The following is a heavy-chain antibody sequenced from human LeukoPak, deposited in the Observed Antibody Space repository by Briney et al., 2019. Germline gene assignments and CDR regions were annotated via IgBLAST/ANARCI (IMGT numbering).Heavy chain of an antibody. J-gene: IGHJ6*02. D-gene: IGHD2-15*01. CDR1: GFTFDEYV. CDR3: ARRFCSGATCYFGMDV. V-gene: IGHV3-20*04. CDR2: LNWNSGST. Sequence: PGGSLRLSCGASGFTFDEYVMSWVRQGPGKGLEWVSGLNWNSGSTGYADSVKGRFTISRDNAKNSLYLQMNSLRAEDTALYYCARRFCSGATCYFGMDVWGQGTTVTVSS.